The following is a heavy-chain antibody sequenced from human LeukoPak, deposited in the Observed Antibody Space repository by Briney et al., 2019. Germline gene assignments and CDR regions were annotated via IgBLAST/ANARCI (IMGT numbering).Heavy chain of an antibody. Sequence: SETLSLTCFVSGDSISSHYWNWIRQPPGKGLEWIGYISSSGSTNYNPSLKSRVTVSIDTSKNQFSLNLSSVTAADTAVYYCARATLVGYFSYFYMDVWGKGTTVTFS. J-gene: IGHJ6*03. V-gene: IGHV4-59*11. CDR3: ARATLVGYFSYFYMDV. CDR2: ISSSGST. D-gene: IGHD1-26*01. CDR1: GDSISSHY.